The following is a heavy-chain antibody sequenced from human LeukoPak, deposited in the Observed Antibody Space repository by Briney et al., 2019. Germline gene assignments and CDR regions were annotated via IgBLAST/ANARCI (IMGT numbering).Heavy chain of an antibody. Sequence: GGSLTLSCAASGFTFSNYAMSWVRQPPGKGLEWISAITGGGSGIYYADSMKSRFTISRDNSKNTLYLQINSLRAEDTAVYYCAKWGDYDVLTGYYVSDYWGQGTLVTVSS. D-gene: IGHD3-9*01. CDR1: GFTFSNYA. CDR2: ITGGGSGI. CDR3: AKWGDYDVLTGYYVSDY. J-gene: IGHJ4*02. V-gene: IGHV3-23*01.